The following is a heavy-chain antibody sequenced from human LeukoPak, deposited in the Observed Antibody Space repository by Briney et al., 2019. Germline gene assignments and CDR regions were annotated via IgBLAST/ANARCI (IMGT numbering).Heavy chain of an antibody. J-gene: IGHJ5*02. Sequence: SETLSLTCAVYGGSFSGYYWSWIRQPPGKGLEWIGEINHSGSTNYNPSLKSRVTISVDTSKSQFSLKLSSVTAADTAVYYCARAVKRIAAAGTKYNWFDPWGQGTLVTVSS. CDR1: GGSFSGYY. V-gene: IGHV4-34*01. CDR3: ARAVKRIAAAGTKYNWFDP. D-gene: IGHD6-13*01. CDR2: INHSGST.